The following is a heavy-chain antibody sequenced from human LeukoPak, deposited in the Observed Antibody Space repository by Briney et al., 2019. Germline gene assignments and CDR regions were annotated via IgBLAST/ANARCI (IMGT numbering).Heavy chain of an antibody. CDR3: AAPPP. J-gene: IGHJ5*02. V-gene: IGHV3-23*01. CDR1: GFTFSNYP. CDR2: ISGSGNQT. Sequence: GGSLRLSCTASGFTFSNYPMSWVRQAPGKGLEWVSSISGSGNQTYYADSVMGRFTISRDNFKNTVYLQMNGLRVEDTAIYYCAAPPPWGQGTLVTVSS.